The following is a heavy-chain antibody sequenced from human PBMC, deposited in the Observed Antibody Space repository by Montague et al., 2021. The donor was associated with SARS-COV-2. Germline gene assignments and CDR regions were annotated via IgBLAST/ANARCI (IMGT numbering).Heavy chain of an antibody. V-gene: IGHV4-31*03. CDR3: ARDVGRYSSNWFDY. CDR2: IYYSGST. CDR1: GGSISSGGYY. J-gene: IGHJ4*02. Sequence: TLSLTCTVSGGSISSGGYYWSWIRQHPGKGLEWIGYIYYSGSTYYNPSLKSRATISVDTSKNQFSLKLSSVTAADTAVYYWARDVGRYSSNWFDYWGQGTLVTVSS. D-gene: IGHD6-13*01.